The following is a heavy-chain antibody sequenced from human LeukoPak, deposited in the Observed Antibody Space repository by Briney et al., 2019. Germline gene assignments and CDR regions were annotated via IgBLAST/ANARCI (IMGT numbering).Heavy chain of an antibody. J-gene: IGHJ4*02. V-gene: IGHV4-34*01. Sequence: SETLSLTCAVYGGSFSGYYWSWIRQPPGKGLEWIGEINHSGSINYNSSLKSRVTISVDTSKNQFSLSLDSVTAADTAVYYCARGLASGYPPIPFDYWGQGTLVTVSS. CDR1: GGSFSGYY. CDR3: ARGLASGYPPIPFDY. D-gene: IGHD3-3*01. CDR2: INHSGSI.